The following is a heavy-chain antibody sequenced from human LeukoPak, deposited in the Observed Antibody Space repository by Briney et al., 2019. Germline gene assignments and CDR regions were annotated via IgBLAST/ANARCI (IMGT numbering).Heavy chain of an antibody. D-gene: IGHD3-3*01. V-gene: IGHV4-39*07. CDR2: IYYTGST. CDR3: ARSWGYDFWSGNLLDY. J-gene: IGHJ4*02. Sequence: SETLSLTCTVSGASISSTSHYWGWIRQPPGKGLEWVGSIYYTGSTYQNPSLKSRVTMSLDMSKNQFSLELSSVTAADTAVYHCARSWGYDFWSGNLLDYWGQGILVTVSS. CDR1: GASISSTSHY.